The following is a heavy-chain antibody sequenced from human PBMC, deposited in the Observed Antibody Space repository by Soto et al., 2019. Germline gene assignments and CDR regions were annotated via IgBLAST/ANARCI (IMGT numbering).Heavy chain of an antibody. Sequence: EVQLVESGGGLVQPGRSLRLSCAASGFTFDDYAMHCVRQAPGKGQEWVSGISWNSGSIGYADSVKGRFTISRDNAKNSLYLQMNSLRAEDMALYYCATDRIGVYYYGMDVWGQGTTVTVSS. CDR3: ATDRIGVYYYGMDV. V-gene: IGHV3-9*03. CDR1: GFTFDDYA. CDR2: ISWNSGSI. J-gene: IGHJ6*02.